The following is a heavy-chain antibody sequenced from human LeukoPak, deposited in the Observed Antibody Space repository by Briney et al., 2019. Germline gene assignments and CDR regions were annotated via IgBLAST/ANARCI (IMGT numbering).Heavy chain of an antibody. J-gene: IGHJ5*02. CDR1: GYSISSGYY. CDR2: IYHSGST. V-gene: IGHV4-38-2*02. Sequence: SETLSLTCTVSGYSISSGYYWGWIRQPPGNGLEWIGSIYHSGSTYYNPSLKSRVTISVDTSKNQFSLRLSSVTAADTAVYYCARPYYYDSRIDPWGQGILVTVSS. CDR3: ARPYYYDSRIDP. D-gene: IGHD3-22*01.